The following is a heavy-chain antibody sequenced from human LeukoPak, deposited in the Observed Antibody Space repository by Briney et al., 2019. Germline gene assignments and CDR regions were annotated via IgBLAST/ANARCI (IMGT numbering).Heavy chain of an antibody. CDR2: ISYDGSNK. J-gene: IGHJ3*02. CDR3: ARGHYYDSSGSFDI. Sequence: GGSLRLSCAASGFTFSSYAMHWVRQAPGKGLEWVAVISYDGSNKYYADSVEGRFTISRDNSKNTLYLQMNSLRAEDTAVYYCARGHYYDSSGSFDIWGQGTMVTVSS. CDR1: GFTFSSYA. V-gene: IGHV3-30-3*01. D-gene: IGHD3-22*01.